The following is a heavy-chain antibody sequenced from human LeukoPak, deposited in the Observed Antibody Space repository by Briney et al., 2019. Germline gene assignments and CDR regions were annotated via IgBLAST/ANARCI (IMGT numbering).Heavy chain of an antibody. CDR2: IWFDGSAE. CDR1: GSSFSSYD. Sequence: GGSLRLSCAASGSSFSSYDMHWVRQAPGKGLEWVAIIWFDGSAEYYGDSVKGRFTVSRDNSKNTLYLQMDSLRVEDTAVYYCARDLNREDFDYWGQGTLVAVSS. J-gene: IGHJ4*02. D-gene: IGHD1-14*01. V-gene: IGHV3-33*01. CDR3: ARDLNREDFDY.